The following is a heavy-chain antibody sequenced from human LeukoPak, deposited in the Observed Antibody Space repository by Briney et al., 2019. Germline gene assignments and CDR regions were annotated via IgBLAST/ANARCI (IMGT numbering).Heavy chain of an antibody. V-gene: IGHV3-49*03. D-gene: IGHD6-19*01. CDR3: TRDRGVFSSSGSFDY. J-gene: IGHJ4*02. CDR1: GFTFGDYA. Sequence: PGGSLRLSCTASGFTFGDYAMSWFRQAPGKGLEWVGFIRSKAYGGTTEYAASVKGRFTISRDDSKSIAYLQMNSLKTEDTAVYYCTRDRGVFSSSGSFDYWGQGTLVTVSS. CDR2: IRSKAYGGTT.